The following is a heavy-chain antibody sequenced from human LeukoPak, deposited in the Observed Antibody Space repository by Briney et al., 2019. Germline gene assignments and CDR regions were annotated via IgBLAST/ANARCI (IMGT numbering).Heavy chain of an antibody. CDR1: GGTFSSYA. J-gene: IGHJ3*02. V-gene: IGHV1-69*01. Sequence: SVKVSCKXSGGTFSSYAISWVRQSPGQGLEWMGGIIPIFGTANYAQKFQGRVTITADESTSTAYMGLSSLRSEDTAVYYCASLPTYYYDSSALDIWGQGTMVTVSS. CDR2: IIPIFGTA. CDR3: ASLPTYYYDSSALDI. D-gene: IGHD3-22*01.